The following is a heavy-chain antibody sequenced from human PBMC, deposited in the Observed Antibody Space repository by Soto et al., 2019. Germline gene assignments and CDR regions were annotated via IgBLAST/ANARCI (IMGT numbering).Heavy chain of an antibody. CDR2: VAGKNENYVT. V-gene: IGHV3-73*02. J-gene: IGHJ5*02. CDR1: GFSFSGSA. Sequence: EVQLVESGGGLVQPGGSLKLSCAASGFSFSGSAIHWVRQASGKGLEWVGRVAGKNENYVTTYAASVQGRFSLSRDDSKTTAYLLMNSLKTEDTAIYYCRTYSGSSTSPAALGQGTLVTVSS. D-gene: IGHD1-26*01. CDR3: RTYSGSSTSPAA.